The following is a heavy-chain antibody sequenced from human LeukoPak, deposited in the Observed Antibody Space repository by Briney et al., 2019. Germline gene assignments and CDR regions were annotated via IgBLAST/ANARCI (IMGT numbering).Heavy chain of an antibody. Sequence: PVGSLRLSCAPSGFTFSHYWMRWVRQAPGEGLVWISRRNIDGSSATYADSVRSRVTICRDNAKNTLDLQMHSLRPEDTAVYYCVSSSSMNYYHYYMDVWGKGTTVTVSS. CDR2: RNIDGSSA. CDR1: GFTFSHYW. D-gene: IGHD2-2*01. CDR3: VSSSSMNYYHYYMDV. J-gene: IGHJ6*03. V-gene: IGHV3-74*01.